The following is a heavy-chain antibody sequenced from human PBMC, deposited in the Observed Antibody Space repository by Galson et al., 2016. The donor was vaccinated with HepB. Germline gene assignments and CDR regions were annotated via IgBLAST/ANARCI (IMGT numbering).Heavy chain of an antibody. J-gene: IGHJ4*02. V-gene: IGHV3-23*01. Sequence: SLRLSCAASGFTFSTYGMSWVRQAPGKGLEWVSSITGTGGSTYYTDSVKGRFTISRDNSRETLYLQMNSLRDEDTALYYCSKYGIPLWTNFYYGGQGTLVTVSS. CDR1: GFTFSTYG. D-gene: IGHD3/OR15-3a*01. CDR3: SKYGIPLWTNFYY. CDR2: ITGTGGST.